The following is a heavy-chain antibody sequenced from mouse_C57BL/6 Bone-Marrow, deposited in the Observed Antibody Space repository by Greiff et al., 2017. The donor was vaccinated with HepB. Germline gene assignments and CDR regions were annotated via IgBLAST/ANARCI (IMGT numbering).Heavy chain of an antibody. CDR1: GYSFTGYY. CDR3: ARYAYYYGSSPWFAY. CDR2: INPSTGGT. V-gene: IGHV1-42*01. Sequence: VQLKESGPELVKPGASVKISCKASGYSFTGYYMNWVKQSPEKSLEWIGEINPSTGGTTYNQKFKAKAILTVDKSSSTAYMQLKSLTSEDSAVYYCARYAYYYGSSPWFAYWGQGTLVTVSA. J-gene: IGHJ3*01. D-gene: IGHD1-1*01.